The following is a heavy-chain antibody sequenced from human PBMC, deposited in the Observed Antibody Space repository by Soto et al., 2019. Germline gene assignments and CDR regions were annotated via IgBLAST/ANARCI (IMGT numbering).Heavy chain of an antibody. Sequence: QVQLVESGGGVVQPGRSLRLSCAASGFTFSSYAMNWVRQAPGKGLEWVALISYDGSSTYYADSVKGRFTISRDGSKNTLFLQMNSLGAADTAVYYCGRCTSTSCHLGSDYWGQGTLVTGSS. CDR3: GRCTSTSCHLGSDY. CDR1: GFTFSSYA. CDR2: ISYDGSST. D-gene: IGHD2-2*01. V-gene: IGHV3-30-3*01. J-gene: IGHJ4*02.